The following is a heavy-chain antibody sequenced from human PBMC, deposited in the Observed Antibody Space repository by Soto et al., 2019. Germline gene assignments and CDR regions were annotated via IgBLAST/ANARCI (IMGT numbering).Heavy chain of an antibody. Sequence: SETLSLTCTVSGGSISSGGYYLSWIRQHPGKGLEWIGYIYYSGSTYYNPSLKSRVTISVDTSKNQFSLKLSSVTAADTAVYYCAREDGYYYYGMEVWGEGTTVTVSP. J-gene: IGHJ6*04. D-gene: IGHD4-17*01. CDR1: GGSISSGGYY. CDR2: IYYSGST. V-gene: IGHV4-31*03. CDR3: AREDGYYYYGMEV.